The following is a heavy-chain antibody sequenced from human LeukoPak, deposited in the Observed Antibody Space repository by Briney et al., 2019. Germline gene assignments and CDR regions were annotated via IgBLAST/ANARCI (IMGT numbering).Heavy chain of an antibody. Sequence: SETLSLTCTVSGGSISSGGYYWSWIRQHPGQGLEWIGYIYYSGSTYYNPSLKSRVTISVDTSKNQFSLKLSSVTAADTAVYYCARCGKDGDYVQNWGQGTLVTVSS. D-gene: IGHD4-17*01. CDR2: IYYSGST. V-gene: IGHV4-31*03. CDR3: ARCGKDGDYVQN. CDR1: GGSISSGGYY. J-gene: IGHJ4*02.